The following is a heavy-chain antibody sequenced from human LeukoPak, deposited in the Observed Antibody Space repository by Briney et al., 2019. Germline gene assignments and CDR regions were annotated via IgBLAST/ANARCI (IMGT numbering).Heavy chain of an antibody. Sequence: GGSLRLSCAASGFTFSDYYMSWIRQAPGKGLEWVSYISSSGSTIYYADSVKGRFTISRDNAKNSLYLQMNSLRAEDTAVYYCASFYGSGINYFDYWGQGTLVTVSS. J-gene: IGHJ4*02. CDR1: GFTFSDYY. CDR2: ISSSGSTI. V-gene: IGHV3-11*04. D-gene: IGHD3-10*01. CDR3: ASFYGSGINYFDY.